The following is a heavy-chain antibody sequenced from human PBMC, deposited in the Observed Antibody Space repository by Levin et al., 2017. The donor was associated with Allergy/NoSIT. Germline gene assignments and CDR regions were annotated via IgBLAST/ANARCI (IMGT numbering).Heavy chain of an antibody. V-gene: IGHV3-74*01. J-gene: IGHJ6*02. CDR3: ARDPGRTVTSDYYYYDGMDG. Sequence: GGSLRLSCAASGFTFSSYWMHWVRQAPGKGLVWVSRINSDGSSTSYADSVKGRFTISRDNAKNTLYLQMNSLRAEDTAVYYCARDPGRTVTSDYYYYDGMDGWGQGTTVTVAS. CDR1: GFTFSSYW. CDR2: INSDGSST. D-gene: IGHD4-17*01.